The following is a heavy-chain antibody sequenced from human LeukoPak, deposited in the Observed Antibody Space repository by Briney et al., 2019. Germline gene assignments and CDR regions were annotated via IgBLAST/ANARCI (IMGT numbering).Heavy chain of an antibody. J-gene: IGHJ3*02. V-gene: IGHV1-8*01. Sequence: ASVKVSCKASGYTFTSYDINWVRQATGQGLEWMGWMNPNSGNTGYAQKFQGRVTMTRNTSISTAYMELSSLRSEDTAVYYCARVGGSYLFDAFDIWGQGTMVTVSP. CDR2: MNPNSGNT. CDR3: ARVGGSYLFDAFDI. CDR1: GYTFTSYD. D-gene: IGHD1-26*01.